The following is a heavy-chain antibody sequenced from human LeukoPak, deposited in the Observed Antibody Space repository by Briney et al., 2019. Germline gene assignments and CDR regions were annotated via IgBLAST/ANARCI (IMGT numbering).Heavy chain of an antibody. D-gene: IGHD3-10*01. V-gene: IGHV4-34*01. J-gene: IGHJ4*02. Sequence: SETLFLTCAVYGGSFSGYYWSWIRQPPGKGLEWFGEINHSGSTNYNPSLKSRVTISVDTSKNQFSLKLSSVTAADTAVYYCARGRSPVWFGERKDFDYWGQGTLVTVSS. CDR2: INHSGST. CDR3: ARGRSPVWFGERKDFDY. CDR1: GGSFSGYY.